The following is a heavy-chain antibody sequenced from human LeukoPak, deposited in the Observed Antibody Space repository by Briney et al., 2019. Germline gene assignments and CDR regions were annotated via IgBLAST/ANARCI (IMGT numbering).Heavy chain of an antibody. V-gene: IGHV3-23*01. Sequence: GGXLRLSCAASGFTFSSYAMSWVRQAPGKGLEWVSAISGSGGSTYYADSVKGGFTIYRDNSKKKVYMQMNRLRDEDTAVYYCAKGTVTTTFAPVDYLGQGTLVTVSS. CDR2: ISGSGGST. D-gene: IGHD4-17*01. CDR1: GFTFSSYA. CDR3: AKGTVTTTFAPVDY. J-gene: IGHJ4*02.